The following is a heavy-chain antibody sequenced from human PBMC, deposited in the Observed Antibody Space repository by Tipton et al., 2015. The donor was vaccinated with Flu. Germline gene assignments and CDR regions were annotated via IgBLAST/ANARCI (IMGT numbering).Heavy chain of an antibody. CDR1: GDSIGSRYF. CDR2: VHQTGST. CDR3: ARARAPYYSYAMDV. V-gene: IGHV4-38-2*02. J-gene: IGHJ6*02. Sequence: TLSLTCSVSGDSIGSRYFWGWIRQPPGKGLEWIGNVHQTGSTYYNPSLRSRVTIAVDRPKNQFSLRLSSVTAADTAVYYCARARAPYYSYAMDVWGQGTTVTVSS.